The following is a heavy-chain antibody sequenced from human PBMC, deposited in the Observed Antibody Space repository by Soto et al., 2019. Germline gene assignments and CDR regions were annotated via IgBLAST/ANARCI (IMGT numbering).Heavy chain of an antibody. J-gene: IGHJ6*02. CDR2: IYYDGVT. Sequence: PSETLSLTCTVSGGSISSHDYHWSWIRQPPGKGLEWIGYIYYDGVTYYNPSLKSRVTISVDTSKNQFSLKLSSVTAADTAVYYCARLHSSGYYYYYYGMDVWGQGTTVTVS. CDR1: GGSISSHDYH. V-gene: IGHV4-30-4*01. D-gene: IGHD3-22*01. CDR3: ARLHSSGYYYYYYGMDV.